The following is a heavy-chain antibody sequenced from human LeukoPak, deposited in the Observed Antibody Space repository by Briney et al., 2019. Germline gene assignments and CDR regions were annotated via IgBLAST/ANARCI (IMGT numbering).Heavy chain of an antibody. D-gene: IGHD6-19*01. CDR2: ISGGSSTI. J-gene: IGHJ4*02. Sequence: PGGSLRLSCAASGFTLSSYSMNWVRQAPGKGLEWVSYISGGSSTIYNADSVKGRFTISRDNAKNLLYLLMDTLRAEDTAVYYCARVGSNQWLDYWGQGTLLTVSS. V-gene: IGHV3-48*01. CDR1: GFTLSSYS. CDR3: ARVGSNQWLDY.